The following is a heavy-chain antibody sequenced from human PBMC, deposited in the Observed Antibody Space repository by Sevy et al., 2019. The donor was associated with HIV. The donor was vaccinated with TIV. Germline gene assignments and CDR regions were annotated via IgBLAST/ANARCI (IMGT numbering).Heavy chain of an antibody. V-gene: IGHV3-66*01. Sequence: GGSLRLSCAVSGFTVNSNYMTWVRQAPGKGLEGVSVIHSDDTTYQADSVKDRFTISRDNFKNTLYLHMSSLRAEDTAVYYCARGKSGYGYALNYWGQGTLVTVSS. CDR3: ARGKSGYGYALNY. D-gene: IGHD5-18*01. CDR2: IHSDDTT. J-gene: IGHJ4*02. CDR1: GFTVNSNY.